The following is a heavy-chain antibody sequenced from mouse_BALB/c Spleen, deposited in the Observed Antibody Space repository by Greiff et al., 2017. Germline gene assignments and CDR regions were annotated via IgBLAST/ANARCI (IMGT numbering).Heavy chain of an antibody. CDR3: ARSRDGTPAY. J-gene: IGHJ3*01. V-gene: IGHV1-4*02. CDR2: INPSSGYT. D-gene: IGHD2-1*01. CDR1: GYTFTSYT. Sequence: LQESAAELARPGASVKMSCKASGYTFTSYTMHWVKQRPGQGLEWIGYINPSSGYTEYNQKFKDKTTLTADKSSSTAYMQLSSLTSEDSAVYYCARSRDGTPAYWGQGTLVTVSA.